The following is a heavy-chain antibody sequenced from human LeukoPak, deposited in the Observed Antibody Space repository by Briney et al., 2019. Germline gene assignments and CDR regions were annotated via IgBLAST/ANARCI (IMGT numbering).Heavy chain of an antibody. J-gene: IGHJ4*02. CDR2: ISAYNGNT. V-gene: IGHV1-18*04. D-gene: IGHD3-9*01. CDR1: GYTSTSYG. CDR3: ARGPIYDILTGYPKGVVDY. Sequence: ASVKVSCKASGYTSTSYGISWVRQAPGQGLEWMGWISAYNGNTNYAQKLQGRVTMTTDTSTSTAYMELRSLRSDDTAVYYCARGPIYDILTGYPKGVVDYWGQGTLVTVSS.